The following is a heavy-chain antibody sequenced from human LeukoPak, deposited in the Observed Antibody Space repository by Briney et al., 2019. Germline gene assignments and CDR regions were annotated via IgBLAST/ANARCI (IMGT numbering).Heavy chain of an antibody. CDR3: ARALWSGPVYYGMDV. CDR1: GFTFSNYN. V-gene: IGHV3-21*06. D-gene: IGHD3-10*01. CDR2: ISSTSSYI. Sequence: GGSLKLSCAASGFTFSNYNFYWGRQAPGKGLELVFSISSTSSYIYYADSVKGRFTISRDNAKNSLYLQMNSLRAEDAAVYYCARALWSGPVYYGMDVWGQGTTVTVSS. J-gene: IGHJ6*02.